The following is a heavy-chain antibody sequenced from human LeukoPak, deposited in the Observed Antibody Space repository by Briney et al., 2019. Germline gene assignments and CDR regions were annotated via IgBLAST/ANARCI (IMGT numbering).Heavy chain of an antibody. CDR3: ARERGLGGVLSDY. J-gene: IGHJ4*02. Sequence: PSETLSLTCTVSGGSISSYYWSWIRQPAGKGLEWIGRIYTSGSTNYNPSLKSRVTISVDKSKNQFSLKLSSVTAADTAVYYCARERGLGGVLSDYWSQGTLVTVSS. CDR1: GGSISSYY. D-gene: IGHD3-16*01. V-gene: IGHV4-4*07. CDR2: IYTSGST.